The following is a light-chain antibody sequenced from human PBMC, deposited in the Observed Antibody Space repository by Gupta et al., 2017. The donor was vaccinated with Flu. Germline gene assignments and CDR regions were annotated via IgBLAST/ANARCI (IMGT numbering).Light chain of an antibody. Sequence: GTLSLSQGGRATLSCRASQSVSNNFLAWYQQKGGQAPRLLLYGATSRAAGIPGRFSGSGSGTDFTLTISGLEPEDSAVYYCHQDCTSPRTFGQGTKV. CDR1: QSVSNNF. J-gene: IGKJ1*01. CDR3: HQDCTSPRT. CDR2: GAT. V-gene: IGKV3-20*01.